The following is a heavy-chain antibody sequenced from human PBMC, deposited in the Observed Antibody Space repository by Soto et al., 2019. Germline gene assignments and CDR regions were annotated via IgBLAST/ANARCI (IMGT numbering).Heavy chain of an antibody. Sequence: VQLLESGGGLVQPGGSLRLSCAASGFTFSSYAMSWVRQAPGKGLEWVSGISGNGFSTNYADSVKGRFTISRDNSKNTLYLQMNSLRAEDTATYYRAKDVALEFYFDSWGQGTLVTVSS. CDR3: AKDVALEFYFDS. J-gene: IGHJ4*02. CDR1: GFTFSSYA. D-gene: IGHD3-10*01. CDR2: ISGNGFST. V-gene: IGHV3-23*01.